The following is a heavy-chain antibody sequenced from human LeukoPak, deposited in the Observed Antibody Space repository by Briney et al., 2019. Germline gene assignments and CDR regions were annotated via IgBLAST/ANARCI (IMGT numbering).Heavy chain of an antibody. CDR1: GFTFSSYA. D-gene: IGHD3-22*01. J-gene: IGHJ4*02. V-gene: IGHV3-23*01. CDR3: AKDQDMIVLGNDFDY. CDR2: ISGSGGST. Sequence: AGGSLRLSCAASGFTFSSYAMSWVRQAPGKGLEWVSAISGSGGSTYYADSVKGRFTISRDNSKNTLYLQMNSLRAEDTAVYYCAKDQDMIVLGNDFDYWGQGTLVTVSS.